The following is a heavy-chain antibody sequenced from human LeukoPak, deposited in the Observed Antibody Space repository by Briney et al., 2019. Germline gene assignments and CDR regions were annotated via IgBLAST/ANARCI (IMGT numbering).Heavy chain of an antibody. Sequence: PSETLSLTCAVSGGSISSGGYYWSWIRQHPGKGLEWIGYIYYSGSTYYNPSLKSRVTISVDTSKNQFSLKLSSVTAADTAVYYCARESAAGNWFDPWGQGTLVTVSS. V-gene: IGHV4-31*11. CDR3: ARESAAGNWFDP. CDR2: IYYSGST. CDR1: GGSISSGGYY. J-gene: IGHJ5*02. D-gene: IGHD6-13*01.